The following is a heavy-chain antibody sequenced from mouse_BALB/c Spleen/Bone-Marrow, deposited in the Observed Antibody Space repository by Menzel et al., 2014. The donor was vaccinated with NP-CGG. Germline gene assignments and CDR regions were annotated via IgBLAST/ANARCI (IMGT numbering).Heavy chain of an antibody. CDR2: INPSSGYT. J-gene: IGHJ4*01. D-gene: IGHD2-2*01. V-gene: IGHV1-4*02. CDR1: GYTFTSYT. Sequence: VQLQQSAAELARPGASVKMSCKASGYTFTSYTMHWVKQRPGQGLEWIGYINPSSGYTEYNQKFKDKTTLTADKSSSTAYMQLSSLTSEDSAVYYCARDGYGAMDYWGQGTSVTVSS. CDR3: ARDGYGAMDY.